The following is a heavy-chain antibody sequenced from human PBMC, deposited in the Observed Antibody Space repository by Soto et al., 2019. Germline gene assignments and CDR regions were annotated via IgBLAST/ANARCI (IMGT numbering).Heavy chain of an antibody. J-gene: IGHJ4*02. CDR3: VIEDGNGLVVLDY. CDR1: GYMFTSYG. V-gene: IGHV1-18*01. D-gene: IGHD6-6*01. CDR2: INPYVHNI. Sequence: QVQLVQSGAEVKKPGASVKVSCKASGYMFTSYGITWVRQVPGQGLEWMGWINPYVHNINYSQKFEGRVTITADTSTSTAYMELMSLSSDDTAIYYCVIEDGNGLVVLDYWGQGTLVTGSS.